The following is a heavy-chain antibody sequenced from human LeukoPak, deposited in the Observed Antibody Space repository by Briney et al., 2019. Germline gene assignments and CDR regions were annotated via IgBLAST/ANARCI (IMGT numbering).Heavy chain of an antibody. D-gene: IGHD6-13*01. J-gene: IGHJ5*02. Sequence: SVKVSFRASGGTFSSYAISWVRQAPGQGLEWMGGIIPIFGTSNYAQQFQGRVTITADESTSTAYMELSSLRSEDTAVYYCARSPSSSWENWFDPWGQGTLVTVSS. CDR1: GGTFSSYA. CDR2: IIPIFGTS. CDR3: ARSPSSSWENWFDP. V-gene: IGHV1-69*13.